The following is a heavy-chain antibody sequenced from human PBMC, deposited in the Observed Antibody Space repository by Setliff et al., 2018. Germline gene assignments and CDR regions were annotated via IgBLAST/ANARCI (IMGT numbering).Heavy chain of an antibody. V-gene: IGHV1-2*02. Sequence: ASVKVSCKASGYTFTGYYMHWVRQAPGQGLEWMGWINPNSGGTNYAQKFQGRVTITADESTSTAYMELSSLRSEDTAVYYCASHGGNSLSIYYWGQGTLVTVSS. J-gene: IGHJ4*02. CDR2: INPNSGGT. CDR3: ASHGGNSLSIYY. CDR1: GYTFTGYY. D-gene: IGHD2-21*02.